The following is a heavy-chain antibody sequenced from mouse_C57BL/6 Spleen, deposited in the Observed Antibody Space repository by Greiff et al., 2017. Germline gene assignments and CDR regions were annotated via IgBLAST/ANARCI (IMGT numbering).Heavy chain of an antibody. CDR1: GFTFSDYG. J-gene: IGHJ4*01. Sequence: EVKLMESGGGLVKPGGSLKLSCAASGFTFSDYGMHWVRQAPEKGLEWVAYISSGSSTIYYADTVKGRFTISRDNAKNTLFLQMTSLRSEDTAMCYCARIADYYGSSHYAMDYWGQGTSVTVSS. CDR2: ISSGSSTI. CDR3: ARIADYYGSSHYAMDY. V-gene: IGHV5-17*01. D-gene: IGHD1-1*01.